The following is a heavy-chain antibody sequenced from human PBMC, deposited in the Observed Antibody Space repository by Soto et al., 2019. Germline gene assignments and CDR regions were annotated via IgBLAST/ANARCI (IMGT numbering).Heavy chain of an antibody. CDR2: IYYSGST. Sequence: QVQLQESGPGLVKPSETLSLTCTVSGGSISSYYWSWIRQPPGKGLEWIGYIYYSGSTNYNPSLKSRVTISVDTSKKQFSLKLSSVTAADTAVYYCARALTGTAGFPWWFDPWGQGTLVTVSS. V-gene: IGHV4-59*01. CDR1: GGSISSYY. J-gene: IGHJ5*02. CDR3: ARALTGTAGFPWWFDP. D-gene: IGHD3-9*01.